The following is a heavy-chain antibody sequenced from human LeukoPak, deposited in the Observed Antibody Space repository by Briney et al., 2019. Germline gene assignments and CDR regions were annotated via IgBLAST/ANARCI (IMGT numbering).Heavy chain of an antibody. Sequence: APVKVSCKASGYTFTSYDINWVRQATGQGLEWMGWMNPNSGNTGYAQKFQGRVTMTRNTSISTAYMELSSLRSEDTAVYYCAREITMVRGVIIGINWFDPWGQGTLVTVSS. V-gene: IGHV1-8*01. CDR3: AREITMVRGVIIGINWFDP. CDR1: GYTFTSYD. J-gene: IGHJ5*02. CDR2: MNPNSGNT. D-gene: IGHD3-10*01.